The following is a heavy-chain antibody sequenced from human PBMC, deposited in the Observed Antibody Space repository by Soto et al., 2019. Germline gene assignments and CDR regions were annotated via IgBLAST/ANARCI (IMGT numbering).Heavy chain of an antibody. CDR1: GGSVNNYY. J-gene: IGHJ4*02. D-gene: IGHD2-15*01. Sequence: QVQLQESGPGLVKPSETLSLICTVSGGSVNNYYWGWVRQPAGKGLEWIGRIFADGSTTYNPSLMGRVTLSVDTSRHQLSLELTSMTAADTAVYYCVRDHAQVVVGTGFDCWGQGAPVTVSS. CDR2: IFADGST. CDR3: VRDHAQVVVGTGFDC. V-gene: IGHV4-4*07.